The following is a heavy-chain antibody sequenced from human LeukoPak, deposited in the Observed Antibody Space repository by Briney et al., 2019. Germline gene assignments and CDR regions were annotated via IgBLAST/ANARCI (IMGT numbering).Heavy chain of an antibody. J-gene: IGHJ3*02. CDR3: ARHDPIISMIVGERAFDI. Sequence: SSETVSLTCTVSGASISSGHYWGWIRQPPGKGLAWVGSVNYTGVTDYTPSLKSRDTISVVTSKNQFSLELSSVTAADTAVYYCARHDPIISMIVGERAFDIWGQETMLTVSP. CDR2: VNYTGVT. V-gene: IGHV4-38-2*02. D-gene: IGHD3-22*01. CDR1: GASISSGHY.